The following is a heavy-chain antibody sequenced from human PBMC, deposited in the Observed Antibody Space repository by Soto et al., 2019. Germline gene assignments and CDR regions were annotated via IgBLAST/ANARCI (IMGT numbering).Heavy chain of an antibody. J-gene: IGHJ4*02. CDR2: IGVYNGKT. V-gene: IGHV1-18*01. CDR1: GYAFSHYW. Sequence: ASVKVSCKASGYAFSHYWISWVRLAPGQGLEWMGWIGVYNGKTNYAQKLQGRVTMTTDTSMSTAYMELRSLRSDDTAVYYCARDLDGSGSYYTDFWGQGTLVTVSS. D-gene: IGHD3-10*01. CDR3: ARDLDGSGSYYTDF.